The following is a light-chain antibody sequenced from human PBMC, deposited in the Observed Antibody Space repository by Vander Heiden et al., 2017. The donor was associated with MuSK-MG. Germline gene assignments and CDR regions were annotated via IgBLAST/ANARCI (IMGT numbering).Light chain of an antibody. CDR1: RDISTY. V-gene: IGKV1-39*01. Sequence: DIQMTQSPSSLSAFVGDTVTITCRASRDISTYLNWYQQNQWKAPRLLIYAASKLQSGVPSRFSGRGYGRDFTLTVASRHAEDAAPYYCQLLDSRPATTFGGGTTLEIK. CDR3: QLLDSRPATT. J-gene: IGKJ4*01. CDR2: AAS.